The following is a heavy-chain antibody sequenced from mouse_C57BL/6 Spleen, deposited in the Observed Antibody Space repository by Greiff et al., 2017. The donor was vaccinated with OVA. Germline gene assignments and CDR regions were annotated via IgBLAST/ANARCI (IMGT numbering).Heavy chain of an antibody. CDR1: GYTFTSYW. D-gene: IGHD1-1*01. J-gene: IGHJ3*01. Sequence: QVHVKQPGAELVKPGASVKMSCKASGYTFTSYWITWVKQRPGQGLEWIGDIYPGSGSTNYNEKFKSKATLTVDTSSSTAYMQLSSLTSEDSAVYYCARYYGSTCAWCAYWGQGTLVTVSA. CDR2: IYPGSGST. V-gene: IGHV1-55*01. CDR3: ARYYGSTCAWCAY.